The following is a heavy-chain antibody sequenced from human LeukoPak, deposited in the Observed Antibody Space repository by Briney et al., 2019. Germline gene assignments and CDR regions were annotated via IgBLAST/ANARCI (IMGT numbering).Heavy chain of an antibody. Sequence: GRSLRLSCAASGFTFSSYGMHWVRQAPGKGLEWVAVISYDGSNKYYADSVKGRFTISRDNSKNTLYLQMNSLRAEDTAVYDCAKEGYYYDSSGYYRFYDYWGQGTLVTVSS. V-gene: IGHV3-30*18. CDR3: AKEGYYYDSSGYYRFYDY. CDR1: GFTFSSYG. D-gene: IGHD3-22*01. CDR2: ISYDGSNK. J-gene: IGHJ4*02.